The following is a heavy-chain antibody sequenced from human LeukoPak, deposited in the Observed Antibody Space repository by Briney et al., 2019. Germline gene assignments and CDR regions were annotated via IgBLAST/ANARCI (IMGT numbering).Heavy chain of an antibody. J-gene: IGHJ4*02. CDR1: GYTLTSYY. V-gene: IGHV1-46*01. Sequence: ASVKVSCKASGYTLTSYYMHWVRQAPGQGLEWMGIINPSGGSTSYAQKFQGRVTMTRDTSTSTVYMELSSLRSEDTAVYYCARADPLSSSWYPIDYWGQGTLVTVSS. D-gene: IGHD6-13*01. CDR3: ARADPLSSSWYPIDY. CDR2: INPSGGST.